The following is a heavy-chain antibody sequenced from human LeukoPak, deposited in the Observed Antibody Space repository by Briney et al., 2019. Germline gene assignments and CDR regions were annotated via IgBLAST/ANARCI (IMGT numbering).Heavy chain of an antibody. CDR1: GGTFSSYA. D-gene: IGHD6-13*01. Sequence: SVKVSCKASGGTFSSYAISWVRQAPGQGLEWMGRIIPIFGTANYAQKFQGRVTITTDESTSTAYMELSSLKSEDTAVYYCAVYSSSSRAFDIWGQGTMVTVSS. CDR2: IIPIFGTA. V-gene: IGHV1-69*05. J-gene: IGHJ3*02. CDR3: AVYSSSSRAFDI.